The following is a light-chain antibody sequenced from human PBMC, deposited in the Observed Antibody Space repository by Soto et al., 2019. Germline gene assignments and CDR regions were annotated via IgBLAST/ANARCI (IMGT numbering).Light chain of an antibody. Sequence: DIQMTQSPSSLSASVGDTVTITCRASQFINSWLAWYQQKPGNAPRLLIYAASNLESGVPSRFSGSGFGTDFTLTISSLQPEDFATYYCQQANSFPQTFGQGTKV. V-gene: IGKV1-12*01. CDR2: AAS. J-gene: IGKJ1*01. CDR3: QQANSFPQT. CDR1: QFINSW.